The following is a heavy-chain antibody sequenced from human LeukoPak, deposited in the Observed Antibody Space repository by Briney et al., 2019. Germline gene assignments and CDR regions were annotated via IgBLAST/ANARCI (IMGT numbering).Heavy chain of an antibody. CDR2: VNPNNGGT. D-gene: IGHD6-13*01. CDR1: GGTFSSYA. J-gene: IGHJ4*02. Sequence: ASVKVSCKASGGTFSSYAISWVRQAPGRGLEWMGWVNPNNGGTNYAQKFQGRVTMTRDTSINTGYMELSRLRSDDTAVYYCATAPRYSSSRPPFDYWGQGTLVTVSS. CDR3: ATAPRYSSSRPPFDY. V-gene: IGHV1-2*02.